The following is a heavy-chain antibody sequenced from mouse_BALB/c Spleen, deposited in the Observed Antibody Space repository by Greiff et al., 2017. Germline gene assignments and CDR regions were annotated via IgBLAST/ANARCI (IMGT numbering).Heavy chain of an antibody. J-gene: IGHJ3*01. CDR2: IWGGGST. V-gene: IGHV2-6-5*01. Sequence: QVQLKESGPGLVAPSQSLSITCTVSGFSLTDYGVSWIRQPPGKGLEWLGVIWGGGSTYYNTAFISRLSISKDNSRSKVFLKMHSLQTDDTAMYYCAKKSVYGFAYWGQGTLVTVSA. CDR3: AKKSVYGFAY. D-gene: IGHD1-3*01. CDR1: GFSLTDYG.